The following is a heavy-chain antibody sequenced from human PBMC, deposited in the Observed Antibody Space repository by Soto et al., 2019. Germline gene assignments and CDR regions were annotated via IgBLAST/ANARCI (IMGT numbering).Heavy chain of an antibody. CDR2: ISSSSTI. Sequence: PGGSLRLSCAASRFTFSSYEMNWVRQAPGKGLEWVSYISSSSTIYYADSVKGRFTISRDNAKNSLYLQMNSLRDEDTAVYYCARDPTYSSSWYESNNWFDPWGQGTLVTVSS. CDR3: ARDPTYSSSWYESNNWFDP. V-gene: IGHV3-48*02. CDR1: RFTFSSYE. J-gene: IGHJ5*02. D-gene: IGHD6-13*01.